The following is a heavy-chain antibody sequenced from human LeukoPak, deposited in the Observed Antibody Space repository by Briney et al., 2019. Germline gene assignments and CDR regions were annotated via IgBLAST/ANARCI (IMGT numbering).Heavy chain of an antibody. CDR1: GFTFSNYN. J-gene: IGHJ5*02. CDR3: VRIPNSANFPNWFDP. Sequence: PGGYLRISCAASGFTFSNYNMNWVRQAPEKGLEWISYISGSSAYIYYEDSVKGRFTISRDNAKNSLYLQMNSLRADDTAMYYCVRIPNSANFPNWFDPWGQGTLVTVSS. CDR2: ISGSSAYI. D-gene: IGHD2/OR15-2a*01. V-gene: IGHV3-21*01.